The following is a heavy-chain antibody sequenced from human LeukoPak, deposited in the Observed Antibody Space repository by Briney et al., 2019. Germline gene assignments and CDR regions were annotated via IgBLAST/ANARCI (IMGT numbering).Heavy chain of an antibody. J-gene: IGHJ4*02. D-gene: IGHD4-17*01. Sequence: PGGSLRLSCAASGFTFSGYWLHWVRQDPGKGLVWVSRISSDGSSTSYADSVKGRFTISRDNAKNTLYLQMNSLRAEDTAVYYCARDWDYGDYGGGDYWGQGTLVTVSS. CDR1: GFTFSGYW. V-gene: IGHV3-74*01. CDR3: ARDWDYGDYGGGDY. CDR2: ISSDGSST.